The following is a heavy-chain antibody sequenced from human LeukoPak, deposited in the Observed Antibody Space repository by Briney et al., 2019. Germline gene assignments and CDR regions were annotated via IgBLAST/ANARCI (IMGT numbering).Heavy chain of an antibody. D-gene: IGHD3-10*01. CDR3: ARRRPMVRGVIKSGWFDP. CDR1: GGSFSGYY. V-gene: IGHV4-34*01. J-gene: IGHJ5*02. CDR2: INHSGST. Sequence: SETLSLTCAVYGGSFSGYYWSWIRQPPGKGLEWIGGINHSGSTNYNPSLKSRVTISVDTSKNQFSLKLSSVTAADTAVYYCARRRPMVRGVIKSGWFDPWGQGTLVTVSS.